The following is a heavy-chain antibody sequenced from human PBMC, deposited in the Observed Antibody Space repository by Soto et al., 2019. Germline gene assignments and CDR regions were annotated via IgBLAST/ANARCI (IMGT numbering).Heavy chain of an antibody. CDR3: AKVTSARVFYFGLDV. J-gene: IGHJ6*02. CDR2: ISGSAGRT. D-gene: IGHD2-2*01. CDR1: GFTFSSYA. V-gene: IGHV3-23*01. Sequence: VGSLRLSCTASGFTFSSYAMSWVRQAPGKGLEWVSIISGSAGRTYYAGSVKGRFTVSRDNSKNTLYLQMNSLRAEDTAVYYCAKVTSARVFYFGLDVWGQGTTVTVSS.